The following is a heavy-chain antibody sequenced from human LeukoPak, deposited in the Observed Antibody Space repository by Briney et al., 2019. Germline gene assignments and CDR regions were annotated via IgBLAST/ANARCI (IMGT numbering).Heavy chain of an antibody. CDR1: GFTFSNAW. V-gene: IGHV3-23*01. CDR2: ISDSGGST. J-gene: IGHJ6*02. Sequence: GGSLRLSCAASGFTFSNAWMNWVRQAPGKGLEWVSTISDSGGSTYYADSVKGRFTISRDNSKSTLYLQMNSLRAEDTAVYYSGRYYVMDVWGQGTSVTVSS. CDR3: GRYYVMDV.